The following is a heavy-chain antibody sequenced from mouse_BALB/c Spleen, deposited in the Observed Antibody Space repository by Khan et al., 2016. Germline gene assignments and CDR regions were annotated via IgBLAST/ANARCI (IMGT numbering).Heavy chain of an antibody. Sequence: EVKLLESGPGLVKPSQSLSLTCTVTGYSITSDYAWNWIRQFPGKKLEWMGYISYSGSTSYNPSLKSRFSFTRDTSKNQFFLQLNSVTTEDTATYYCARGGSSYEGAMDYWGQGSSVTVSS. D-gene: IGHD1-1*01. CDR2: ISYSGST. V-gene: IGHV3-2*02. CDR3: ARGGSSYEGAMDY. CDR1: GYSITSDYA. J-gene: IGHJ4*01.